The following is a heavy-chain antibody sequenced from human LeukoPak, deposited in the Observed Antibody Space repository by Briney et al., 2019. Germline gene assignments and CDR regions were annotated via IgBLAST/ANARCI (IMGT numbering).Heavy chain of an antibody. J-gene: IGHJ4*02. CDR1: GFTFSSYA. CDR2: ISSSSSTI. CDR3: ARDRSPYYYDSSGSLGY. D-gene: IGHD3-22*01. Sequence: GGSLRLSCAASGFTFSSYAMNWVRQAPGKGLEWVSYISSSSSTIYYADSVKGRFTISRDNAKNSLYLQMNSLRAEDTAVYYCARDRSPYYYDSSGSLGYWGQGTLVTVSS. V-gene: IGHV3-48*01.